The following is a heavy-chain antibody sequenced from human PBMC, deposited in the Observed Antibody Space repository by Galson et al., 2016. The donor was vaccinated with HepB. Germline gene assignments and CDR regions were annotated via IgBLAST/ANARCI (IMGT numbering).Heavy chain of an antibody. CDR3: ARVYLSMTHPWAPPTGMDV. V-gene: IGHV3-23*01. Sequence: SLRLSCAASGFSFDTYAMSWVRQAPGKGLEWVSGISSGSSSTHYADSVKGRFTISRDNSKNTLYLQMNSLRAEDTAVYSCARVYLSMTHPWAPPTGMDVWGQGTTVTVSS. J-gene: IGHJ6*02. CDR1: GFSFDTYA. CDR2: ISSGSSST. D-gene: IGHD2/OR15-2a*01.